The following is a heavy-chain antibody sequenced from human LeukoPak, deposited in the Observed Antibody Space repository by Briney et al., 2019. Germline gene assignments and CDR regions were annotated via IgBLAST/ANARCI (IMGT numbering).Heavy chain of an antibody. V-gene: IGHV3-23*01. CDR1: GFTFSSHG. Sequence: SGGSLRLSCAASGFTFSSHGMNWVRQAPGKGLEWVSGSSPSGDSTSYADSVKGRFTISRDNSKNTLYLQMNSLRAEDTAVYYCAKPDERGYYFDYWGQGTLVTVSS. CDR2: SSPSGDST. CDR3: AKPDERGYYFDY. D-gene: IGHD1-14*01. J-gene: IGHJ4*02.